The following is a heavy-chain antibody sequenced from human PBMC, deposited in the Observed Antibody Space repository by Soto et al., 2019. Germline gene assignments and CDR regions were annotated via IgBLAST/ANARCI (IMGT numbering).Heavy chain of an antibody. CDR3: ARDAYSNYYFDY. CDR1: GGSVSGYY. V-gene: IGHV4-59*02. Sequence: SDTLSLTCTVSGGSVSGYYWSWIRQPPGKGLEWIGYIYYSGSTNYNPSLGGRITMSVDTSKNHFSLRLSSVTAADTAVYYCARDAYSNYYFDYWGQGTLVTVSS. CDR2: IYYSGST. D-gene: IGHD4-4*01. J-gene: IGHJ4*02.